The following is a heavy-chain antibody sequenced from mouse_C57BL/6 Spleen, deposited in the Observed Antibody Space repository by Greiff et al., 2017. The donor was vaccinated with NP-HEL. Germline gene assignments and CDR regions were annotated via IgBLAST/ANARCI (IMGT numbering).Heavy chain of an antibody. D-gene: IGHD1-1*01. CDR3: TTNYYGSPAY. CDR2: IDPENGDT. CDR1: GFNIKDDY. Sequence: VQLKQSGAELVRPGASVKLSCTASGFNIKDDYMHWVKQRPEQGLEWIGWIDPENGDTEYASKFQGKATITADTSSNTAYLQLSSLTSEDTAVYYCTTNYYGSPAYWGQGTLVTVSA. V-gene: IGHV14-4*01. J-gene: IGHJ3*01.